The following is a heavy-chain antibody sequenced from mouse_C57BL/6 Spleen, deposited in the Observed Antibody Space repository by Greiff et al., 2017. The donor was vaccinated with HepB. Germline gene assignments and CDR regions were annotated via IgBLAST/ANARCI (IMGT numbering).Heavy chain of an antibody. CDR2: ISSGGSYT. CDR1: GFTFSSYG. CDR3: ARQGGYGSSYDAMDY. Sequence: EVKLVESGGDLVKPGGSLKLSCAASGFTFSSYGMSWVRQTPDKRLEWVATISSGGSYTYYPDSVKGRFTISRDNAKNTLYLQMSSLKSEDTAMYYCARQGGYGSSYDAMDYWGQGTSVTVSS. D-gene: IGHD1-1*01. V-gene: IGHV5-6*01. J-gene: IGHJ4*01.